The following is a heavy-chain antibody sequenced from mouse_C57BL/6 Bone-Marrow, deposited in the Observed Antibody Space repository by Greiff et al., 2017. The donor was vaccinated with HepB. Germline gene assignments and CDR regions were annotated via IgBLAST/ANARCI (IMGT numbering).Heavy chain of an antibody. CDR2: IDPSDSYT. CDR1: GYTFTSYW. Sequence: VQLQQPGAELVMPGASVKLSCKASGYTFTSYWMHWVKQRPGQGLEWIGEIDPSDSYTNYNQKFKGKSTLTVDKSSSTAYMQLSSLTSEDSAVYYCARESCITTVVEYFDVWGTGTTVTVSS. D-gene: IGHD1-1*01. J-gene: IGHJ1*03. CDR3: ARESCITTVVEYFDV. V-gene: IGHV1-69*01.